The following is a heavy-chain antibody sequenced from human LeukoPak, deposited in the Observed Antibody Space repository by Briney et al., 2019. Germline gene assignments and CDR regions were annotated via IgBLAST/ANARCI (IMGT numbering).Heavy chain of an antibody. J-gene: IGHJ6*02. V-gene: IGHV1-46*01. CDR3: ARTLYVVVPAAIYYGMDV. CDR1: GYSLTTYY. D-gene: IGHD2-2*01. Sequence: ASVKVSCKASGYSLTTYYMHWVRQAPGQGLEWMAIINPSGGSTNYAQKLQGRVTITADESTSTAYMELSSLRSEDTAVYYCARTLYVVVPAAIYYGMDVWGQGTTVTVSS. CDR2: INPSGGST.